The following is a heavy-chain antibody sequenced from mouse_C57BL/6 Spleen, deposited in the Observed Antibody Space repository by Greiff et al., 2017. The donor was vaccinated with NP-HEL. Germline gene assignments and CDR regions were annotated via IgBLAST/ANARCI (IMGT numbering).Heavy chain of an antibody. D-gene: IGHD2-4*01. Sequence: VQLQQPGAELVKPGASVKLSCKASGYTFTSYWMHWVKQRPGQGLEWIGMIHPNSGSTNYNEKFKSKATLTVDKSSSTAYMQLSSLTSEDSAVYYCARRNYDYGDWFAYWGQGTLVTVSA. V-gene: IGHV1-64*01. J-gene: IGHJ3*01. CDR2: IHPNSGST. CDR3: ARRNYDYGDWFAY. CDR1: GYTFTSYW.